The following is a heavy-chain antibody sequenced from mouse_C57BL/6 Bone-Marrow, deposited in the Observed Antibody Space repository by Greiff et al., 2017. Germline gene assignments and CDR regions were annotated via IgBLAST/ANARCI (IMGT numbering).Heavy chain of an antibody. J-gene: IGHJ2*01. CDR3: THITTVVATDY. V-gene: IGHV14-4*01. CDR2: IDPENGDT. CDR1: GFNIKDDY. D-gene: IGHD1-1*01. Sequence: EVKLQESGAELVRPGASVKLSCTASGFNIKDDYMHWVKQRPEQGLEWIGWIDPENGDTEYASKFQGKATITADTSSNTSYLQLSSLTSEDTAVYYCTHITTVVATDYGGQGTALTVSS.